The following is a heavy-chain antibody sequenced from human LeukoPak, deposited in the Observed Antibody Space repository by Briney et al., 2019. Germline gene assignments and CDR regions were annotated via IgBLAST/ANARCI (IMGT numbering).Heavy chain of an antibody. CDR1: GGSISSGGYS. J-gene: IGHJ4*02. CDR2: IYHSGST. V-gene: IGHV4-30-2*01. D-gene: IGHD6-6*01. Sequence: SETLSLTCAVSGGSISSGGYSWSWIRQPPGKGLEWIGYIYHSGSTYYNPSLKSRVTISVDRSKNQFSLKLSSVTAADTAVYYCARASRFGSSFTFDYWGQGTLVTVSS. CDR3: ARASRFGSSFTFDY.